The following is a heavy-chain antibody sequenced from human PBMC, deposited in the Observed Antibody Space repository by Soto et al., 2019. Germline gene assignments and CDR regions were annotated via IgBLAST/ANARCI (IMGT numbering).Heavy chain of an antibody. V-gene: IGHV1-46*01. Sequence: ASVKVSCKAPRDTFTSYYINWARQAPGQGLEWMGVINPHGGSTAYAQKFKGRVTLTRDTSASTVYMEVSSLTSEDTAMYYCARSXGGNFGIIIEGTNWFAPWGQGTLVTVSS. D-gene: IGHD1-26*01. J-gene: IGHJ5*02. CDR3: ARSXGGNFGIIIEGTNWFAP. CDR2: INPHGGST. CDR1: RDTFTSYY.